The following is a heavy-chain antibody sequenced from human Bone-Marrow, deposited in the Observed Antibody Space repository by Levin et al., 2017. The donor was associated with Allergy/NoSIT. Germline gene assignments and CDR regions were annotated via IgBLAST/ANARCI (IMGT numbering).Heavy chain of an antibody. V-gene: IGHV3-30*04. CDR3: ARGPDLWDYYDSSGPITGYFDY. CDR1: GFTFSSYA. J-gene: IGHJ4*02. Sequence: GGSLRLSCAASGFTFSSYAMHWVRQAPGKGLEWVAVISYDGSNKYYADSVKGRFTISRDNSKNTLYLQMNSLRAEDTAVYYCARGPDLWDYYDSSGPITGYFDYWGQGTLVTVSS. CDR2: ISYDGSNK. D-gene: IGHD3-22*01.